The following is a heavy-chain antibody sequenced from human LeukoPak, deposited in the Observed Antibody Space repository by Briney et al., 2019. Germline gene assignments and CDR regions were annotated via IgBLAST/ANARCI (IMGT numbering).Heavy chain of an antibody. Sequence: SVKVSCKASGGTFSTYALSWVRQAPGQGPEWMGGIIPFFGAADYAQEFQGRVTITADESTSTVYLELSSLRYEDTAFYYCAKASYSWGSYRPYWYFDLWGRGTLVTVSS. CDR3: AKASYSWGSYRPYWYFDL. J-gene: IGHJ2*01. D-gene: IGHD3-16*02. V-gene: IGHV1-69*13. CDR2: IIPFFGAA. CDR1: GGTFSTYA.